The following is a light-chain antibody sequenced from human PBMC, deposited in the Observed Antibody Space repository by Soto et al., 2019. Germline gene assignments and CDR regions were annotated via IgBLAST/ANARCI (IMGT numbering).Light chain of an antibody. CDR1: SSDVGAYHY. J-gene: IGLJ2*01. CDR3: SSFTERTTVL. CDR2: NGS. Sequence: QSALTQPASVSGSPGQSITISCTGTSSDVGAYHYVSWYQQHPGKAPKLIIYNGSNRHSGVSNSFSGSKSANTASLTIFGLQAEDEADYYCSSFTERTTVLFGGGTKLTVL. V-gene: IGLV2-14*01.